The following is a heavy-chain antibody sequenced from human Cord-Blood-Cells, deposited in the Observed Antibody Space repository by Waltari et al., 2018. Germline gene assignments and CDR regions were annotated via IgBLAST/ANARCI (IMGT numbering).Heavy chain of an antibody. CDR3: ARAPQVNYYFDY. D-gene: IGHD1-20*01. CDR2: ISRSSSYI. CDR1: GFTFSSYS. J-gene: IGHJ4*02. V-gene: IGHV3-21*01. Sequence: EVQLVESVGGLVKPGGSLRLSCAASGFTFSSYSLNWVRQAPGKGLEWVSSISRSSSYIYYADSVKGRFTISRDNAKNSLYLQMNSLRAEDTAVYYCARAPQVNYYFDYWGQGTLVTVSS.